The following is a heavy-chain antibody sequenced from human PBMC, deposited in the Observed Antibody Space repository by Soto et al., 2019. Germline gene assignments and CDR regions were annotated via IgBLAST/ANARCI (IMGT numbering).Heavy chain of an antibody. CDR2: INPNSGGT. D-gene: IGHD6-19*01. V-gene: IGHV1-2*02. Sequence: GASVKVSCKASGYSITGYYMHWVRQAPGQGLEWMGWINPNSGGTNYAQKFRGRVTMTTDRSTSTAYMELRGLRSDDTAMYYCARDPSNSSGSRIWLYPWGQGTLVTVSS. CDR3: ARDPSNSSGSRIWLYP. CDR1: GYSITGYY. J-gene: IGHJ5*02.